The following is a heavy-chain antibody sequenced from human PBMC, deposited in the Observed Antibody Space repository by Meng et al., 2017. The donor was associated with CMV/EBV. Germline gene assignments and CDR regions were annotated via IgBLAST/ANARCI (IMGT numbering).Heavy chain of an antibody. CDR2: IYYSGST. V-gene: IGHV4-59*01. J-gene: IGHJ4*02. Sequence: SETLSLTCPVSGGSISSYYWSWIRQPPGKGLEWIGYIYYSGSTNYNPSLKSRVTISVDTSKNQFSLKLSSVTAADTAVYYCARDIGSGVDYWGQGTLVTVSS. CDR1: GGSISSYY. CDR3: ARDIGSGVDY. D-gene: IGHD3-10*01.